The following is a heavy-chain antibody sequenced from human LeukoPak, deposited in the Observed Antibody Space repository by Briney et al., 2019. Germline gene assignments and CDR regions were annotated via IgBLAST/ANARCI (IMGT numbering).Heavy chain of an antibody. D-gene: IGHD3-10*01. CDR1: GYTFTSYD. CDR2: MNPNSGNT. V-gene: IGHV1-8*01. Sequence: ASVKVSCKASGYTFTSYDINWVRQATGQGLEWMGWMNPNSGNTGYAQKFQGRVTMTRNTSISTAYMELSSLRSEATAVYHCAREYLVQGVIFYYYYMDVWGKGTTVTVSS. CDR3: AREYLVQGVIFYYYYMDV. J-gene: IGHJ6*03.